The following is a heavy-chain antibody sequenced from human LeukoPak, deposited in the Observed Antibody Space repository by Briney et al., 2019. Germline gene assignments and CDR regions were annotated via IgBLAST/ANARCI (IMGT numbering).Heavy chain of an antibody. D-gene: IGHD5-12*01. V-gene: IGHV3-74*01. CDR2: VDSAGSDT. CDR3: ARGGYGHGFDI. Sequence: GGSLRLSCVASGFSFTNYWMHWVRESPGRGLEWVSRVDSAGSDTIYADSVRGRFTLSRDNAQNTVFLQMNSLRVEDTAVYYCARGGYGHGFDIWGRGTLVTVSS. CDR1: GFSFTNYW. J-gene: IGHJ3*02.